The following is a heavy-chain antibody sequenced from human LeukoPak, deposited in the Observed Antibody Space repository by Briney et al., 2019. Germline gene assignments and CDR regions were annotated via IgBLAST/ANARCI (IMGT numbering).Heavy chain of an antibody. CDR1: GDTFTGYY. CDR3: ARDHILRGSGNWFDP. CDR2: INPNTGGT. D-gene: IGHD3-10*01. V-gene: IGHV1-2*02. Sequence: ASVKVSCKASGDTFTGYYMHWVRQAPGQGLEWMGWINPNTGGTNYAQKFQGRVSMTRDTSISTAYMELSRLRSDDTAVYYCARDHILRGSGNWFDPWGQGTLVTVSS. J-gene: IGHJ5*02.